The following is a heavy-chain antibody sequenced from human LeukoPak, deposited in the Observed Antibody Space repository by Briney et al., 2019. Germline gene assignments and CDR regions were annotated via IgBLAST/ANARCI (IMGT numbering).Heavy chain of an antibody. CDR2: INHGGST. J-gene: IGHJ4*02. Sequence: SETLSLTCAVYGGSFSGYYWSWIRQPPGKGLEWIGEINHGGSTNYNPSLKSRLTISVDTSKNQFSLKLSSVTAADTAVYYCARSKWLRSPFDYWGQGTLVTVSS. CDR3: ARSKWLRSPFDY. V-gene: IGHV4-34*01. D-gene: IGHD5-12*01. CDR1: GGSFSGYY.